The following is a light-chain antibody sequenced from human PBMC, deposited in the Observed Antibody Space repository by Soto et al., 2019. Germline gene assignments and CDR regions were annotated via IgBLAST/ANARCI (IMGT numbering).Light chain of an antibody. J-gene: IGKJ1*01. CDR1: QTVTNNY. V-gene: IGKV3-20*01. Sequence: EIVLTQSPGTLSLSPGERATLSCRASQTVTNNYLAWYQQKPGRTPRLLIYGASSRATGIPDRFSGSGSGTDFTLTISRLEPEDFAVYYCQQYETSPRTFGQGAKVDIK. CDR3: QQYETSPRT. CDR2: GAS.